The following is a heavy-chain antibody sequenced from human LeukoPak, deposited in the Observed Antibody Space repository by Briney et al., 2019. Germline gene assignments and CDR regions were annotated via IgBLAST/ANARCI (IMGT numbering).Heavy chain of an antibody. CDR3: AKEAIVVVITSAEYFQH. CDR1: GFTSSSYA. Sequence: GGSLRLSCAASGFTSSSYAMSWVRQAPGKGLEWVSAISGSGGSTYYADSVKGRFTISRDNSKNTLYQQMNSLRAEDTAVYYCAKEAIVVVITSAEYFQHWGQGTLVTVSS. D-gene: IGHD3-22*01. J-gene: IGHJ1*01. V-gene: IGHV3-23*01. CDR2: ISGSGGST.